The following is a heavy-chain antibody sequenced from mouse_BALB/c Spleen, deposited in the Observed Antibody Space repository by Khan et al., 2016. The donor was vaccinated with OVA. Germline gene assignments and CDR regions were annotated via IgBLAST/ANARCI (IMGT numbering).Heavy chain of an antibody. J-gene: IGHJ4*01. CDR1: GFTFSDYG. CDR2: ISSLAYSI. CDR3: ARSWAMDY. Sequence: VQLKESGGGLVQPGGSRKLSCAASGFTFSDYGLAWVRQAPGKGPEWVAFISSLAYSIYYADTVTGRFTISRENAKNTLYLEMSSLRSEDTAMYYCARSWAMDYWGQGTSVTVSS. V-gene: IGHV5-15*02.